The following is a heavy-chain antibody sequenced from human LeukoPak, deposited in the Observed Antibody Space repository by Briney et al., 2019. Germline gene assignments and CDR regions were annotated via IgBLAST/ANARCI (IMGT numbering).Heavy chain of an antibody. J-gene: IGHJ3*02. D-gene: IGHD3-22*01. CDR3: ARDTSPITMIVVSPDAFDI. CDR2: LYISGST. CDR1: GGSISSYY. Sequence: SETLSLTCTVSGGSISSYYWSWIRQPAGKGLEWIGRLYISGSTNYNPSLKSRVTMSVDTSKNQFSLKLSSVTAADTAVYYCARDTSPITMIVVSPDAFDIWGQGTMVTVSS. V-gene: IGHV4-4*07.